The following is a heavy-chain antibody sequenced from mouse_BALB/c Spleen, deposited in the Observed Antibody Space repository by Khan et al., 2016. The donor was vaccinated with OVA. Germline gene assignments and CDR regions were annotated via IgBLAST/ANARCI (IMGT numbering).Heavy chain of an antibody. D-gene: IGHD1-1*01. V-gene: IGHV1S135*01. Sequence: EVQLQESGPELMKPGASVKISCKASGYSFTTYYIHWVKQSHGKTLEWIGYIDPFIGGTTYNQKFEGKATLTVDKSSSTAYMHLSSLTSEDSAVYYCARHGSTSWFAYWGQGTLVTVSA. CDR3: ARHGSTSWFAY. CDR2: IDPFIGGT. CDR1: GYSFTTYY. J-gene: IGHJ3*01.